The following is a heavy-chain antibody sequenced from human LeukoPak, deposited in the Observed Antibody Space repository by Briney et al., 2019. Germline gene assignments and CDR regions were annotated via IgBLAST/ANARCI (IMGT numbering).Heavy chain of an antibody. V-gene: IGHV3-23*01. CDR1: VFTFRRNA. CDR2: ISGSGSIT. J-gene: IGHJ4*02. CDR3: AKGVVGLAATGFDY. D-gene: IGHD2-15*01. Sequence: GGSLRLSCAASVFTFRRNAESWVRKAPGKGLEWVSAISGSGSITYYADSVKGRFSISRDNSKSTLSVQMNSLRGEATAAYYCAKGVVGLAATGFDYWGQGTLVTVSS.